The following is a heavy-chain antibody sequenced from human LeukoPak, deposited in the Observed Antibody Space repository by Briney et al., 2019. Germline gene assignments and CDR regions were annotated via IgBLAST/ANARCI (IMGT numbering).Heavy chain of an antibody. V-gene: IGHV1-3*01. J-gene: IGHJ3*02. Sequence: ASVKVSCKASGYTFTSYAMHWVRQAPGQRLEWMGWINAGNGNTKYSQKFQSRVTITRDTSASTAYMELSSLRSEDTAVYYCARGRYSSGWYGGFDAFDIWGQGTMVTVSS. CDR1: GYTFTSYA. CDR2: INAGNGNT. CDR3: ARGRYSSGWYGGFDAFDI. D-gene: IGHD6-19*01.